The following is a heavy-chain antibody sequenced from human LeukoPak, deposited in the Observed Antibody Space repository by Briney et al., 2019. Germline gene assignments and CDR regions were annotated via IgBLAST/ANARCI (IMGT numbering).Heavy chain of an antibody. CDR2: ISSSSSYI. D-gene: IGHD1-7*01. V-gene: IGHV3-21*01. CDR3: ARGERYTWNCDVLYYFDY. J-gene: IGHJ4*02. CDR1: GFTFSSYS. Sequence: PGGSLRLSCAASGFTFSSYSMNWVRQAPGKGLEWVSSISSSSSYIYYADSVKGRFTISRDNAKNSLYLQMNSLRAEDTAVYYCARGERYTWNCDVLYYFDYWGQGTPVTVSS.